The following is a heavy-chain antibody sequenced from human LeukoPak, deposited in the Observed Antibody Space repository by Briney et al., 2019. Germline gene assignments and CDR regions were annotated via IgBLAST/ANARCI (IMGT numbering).Heavy chain of an antibody. D-gene: IGHD5-18*01. J-gene: IGHJ3*02. Sequence: PSETPSLTCTVSGGSISSSSYYWGWIRQPPGKGLEWIGSIYYSGSTYYNPSLKSRVTISVDTSKNQFSLKLSSVTAADTAVYYCARHPWIQLWYWAFDIWGQGTMVTVSS. CDR2: IYYSGST. CDR1: GGSISSSSYY. CDR3: ARHPWIQLWYWAFDI. V-gene: IGHV4-39*01.